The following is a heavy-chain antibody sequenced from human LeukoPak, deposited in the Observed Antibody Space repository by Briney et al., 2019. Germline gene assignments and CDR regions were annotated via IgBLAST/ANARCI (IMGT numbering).Heavy chain of an antibody. CDR3: ARDGAVAGLDL. V-gene: IGHV4-30-2*01. CDR1: GGSISSGPYS. CDR2: IFHSGST. J-gene: IGHJ5*02. Sequence: PSETLSLTCAVSGGSISSGPYSWSWIRQPPGKGLEWIGYIFHSGSTDYSPSLRSRVTISVDKSKNQFSLKLRSVTAADTAVYFCARDGAVAGLDLWGQGTLVTVSS. D-gene: IGHD6-19*01.